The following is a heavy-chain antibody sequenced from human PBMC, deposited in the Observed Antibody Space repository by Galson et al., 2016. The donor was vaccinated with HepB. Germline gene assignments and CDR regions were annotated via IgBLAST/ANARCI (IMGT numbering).Heavy chain of an antibody. CDR1: GDSVSSDSAT. CDR3: ARVPLLFVDAVGYDAFDI. V-gene: IGHV6-1*01. D-gene: IGHD3-22*01. Sequence: CAISGDSVSSDSATWNWIRQSPSRGLEWLGRTYYRSKWHNDYALSVKSRISINADTSKNQISLQLNSVSPEDTAVYYCARVPLLFVDAVGYDAFDIWGQGTSVTVSS. J-gene: IGHJ3*02. CDR2: TYYRSKWHN.